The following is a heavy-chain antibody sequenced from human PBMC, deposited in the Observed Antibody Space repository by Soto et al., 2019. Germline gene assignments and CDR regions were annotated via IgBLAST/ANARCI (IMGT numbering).Heavy chain of an antibody. CDR1: GFTFSSYA. J-gene: IGHJ4*02. CDR2: MSYDGSNK. D-gene: IGHD6-19*01. V-gene: IGHV3-30-3*01. CDR3: ARENSPYSIGWQNRDFDY. Sequence: QVQLVESGGGVVQPGRSLRLSCAASGFTFSSYAMHWVRQAPGKGLEWVAVMSYDGSNKYYADSVKGRFTISRDNSKNTLYLQVNILRAEDTAVDSGARENSPYSIGWQNRDFDYCGQGTLVTVSS.